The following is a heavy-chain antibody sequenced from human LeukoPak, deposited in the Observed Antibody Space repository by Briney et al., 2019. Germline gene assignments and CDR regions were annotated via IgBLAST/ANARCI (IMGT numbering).Heavy chain of an antibody. J-gene: IGHJ5*02. V-gene: IGHV3-23*01. CDR3: AKHSHGDSAPRWETHYDA. D-gene: IGHD2-21*01. CDR1: GYTFSTFG. Sequence: GGSLILACETSGYTFSTFGMSSVPRAPGKGLMWVSTIRRIQADKYDADSVRGQFTISRDNSLNTLYLQMSNLRPEDTAIYYCAKHSHGDSAPRWETHYDAWGQGTLVTVSS. CDR2: IRRIQADK.